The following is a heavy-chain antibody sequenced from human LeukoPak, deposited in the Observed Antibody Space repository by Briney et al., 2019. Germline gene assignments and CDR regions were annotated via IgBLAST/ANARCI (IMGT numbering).Heavy chain of an antibody. CDR3: ARHGVKNYYDSSGYYFDY. V-gene: IGHV5-51*01. Sequence: GESLKISCKGSGYSFTSYWIGWVRQMPGKGLEWMGIIYPGDSDTRYSPSFQGQATISADKSISTAYLQWSSLKASDTAMYYCARHGVKNYYDSSGYYFDYWGQGTLVTVSS. CDR1: GYSFTSYW. CDR2: IYPGDSDT. J-gene: IGHJ4*02. D-gene: IGHD3-22*01.